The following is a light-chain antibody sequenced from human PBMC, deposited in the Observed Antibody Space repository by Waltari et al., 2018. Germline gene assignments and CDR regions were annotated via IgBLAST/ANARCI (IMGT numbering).Light chain of an antibody. J-gene: IGLJ3*02. Sequence: QAGLTQPPPLSKASKQTASITCIGHSNNVGSEGAVWLRGDQGQPPKLRSFRKLDRPSAISQGFSASGSGNIASLAINGLQPEYETEYFCVAWDTALATCVSCVGTRLTVL. CDR3: VAWDTALATCV. CDR2: RKL. CDR1: SNNVGSEG. V-gene: IGLV10-54*01.